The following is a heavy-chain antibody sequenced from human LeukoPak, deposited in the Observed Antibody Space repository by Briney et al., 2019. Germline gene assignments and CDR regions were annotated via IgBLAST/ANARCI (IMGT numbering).Heavy chain of an antibody. V-gene: IGHV4-59*08. CDR2: IYSSGST. Sequence: SETLSLTCTVSGGSISSYYWSWIRQPPGKGLEWIGYIYSSGSTNYNPSLKSRVTISVDTSKNRFSLKLSTVTAADTAVYYCARRPTGDPKFDYWGQGTLVTVSS. D-gene: IGHD7-27*01. CDR1: GGSISSYY. CDR3: ARRPTGDPKFDY. J-gene: IGHJ4*02.